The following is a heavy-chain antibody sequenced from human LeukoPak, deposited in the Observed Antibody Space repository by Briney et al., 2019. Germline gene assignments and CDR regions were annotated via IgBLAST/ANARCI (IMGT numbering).Heavy chain of an antibody. CDR2: IRSKANSYAT. CDR3: TRQVIAVDLEDY. V-gene: IGHV3-73*01. CDR1: GFTFSSYG. J-gene: IGHJ4*02. D-gene: IGHD6-19*01. Sequence: GGSLRLSCAASGFTFSSYGMHWVRQASGKGLEWVGRIRSKANSYATAYAASVKGRFTISRDDSKNTAYLQMNSLKTEDTAVYYCTRQVIAVDLEDYWGQGTLVTVSS.